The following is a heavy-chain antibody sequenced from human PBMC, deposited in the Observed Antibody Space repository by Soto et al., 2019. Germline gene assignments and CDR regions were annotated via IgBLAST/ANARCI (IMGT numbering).Heavy chain of an antibody. CDR3: AREGGNWCLDH. CDR2: ISYDGRDK. CDR1: GFTFSTSV. J-gene: IGHJ4*02. Sequence: QVQLVESGGGVVQPGRSLRLSCAASGFTFSTSVMHWVRQAPGKGLEYVAVISYDGRDKVYADSLKGRCTISRDNSMNTLYLQMNSLRAEDTAVYYCAREGGNWCLDHWGQGTLVTVSS. D-gene: IGHD2-15*01. V-gene: IGHV3-30*03.